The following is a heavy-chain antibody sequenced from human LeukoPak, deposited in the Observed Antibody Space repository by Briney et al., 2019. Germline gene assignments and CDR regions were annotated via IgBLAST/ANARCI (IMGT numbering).Heavy chain of an antibody. Sequence: SVNVSRKASGGTFSSYAISWVRQAPGQGLEWMGGIIPIFGTANYAQKFQGRVTITADESTSTAYMELSSLRSEDTAVYYCARAGYYDSSGYYNYFDYWGQGTLVTVSS. V-gene: IGHV1-69*01. CDR2: IIPIFGTA. D-gene: IGHD3-22*01. CDR1: GGTFSSYA. J-gene: IGHJ4*02. CDR3: ARAGYYDSSGYYNYFDY.